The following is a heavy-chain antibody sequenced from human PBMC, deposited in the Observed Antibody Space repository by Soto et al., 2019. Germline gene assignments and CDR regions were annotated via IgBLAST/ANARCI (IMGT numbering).Heavy chain of an antibody. J-gene: IGHJ6*02. D-gene: IGHD2-8*01. Sequence: ASVKVSCKASGYTFTGYYMHWVRQAPGQGLEWMGWINPDSGGTNYAQKFQGRVTMTRDTSISTAYMELSRLRSDDTAVYYCARDGEGYCTNGVCYSIDVWGQGTTVTVSS. V-gene: IGHV1-2*02. CDR1: GYTFTGYY. CDR2: INPDSGGT. CDR3: ARDGEGYCTNGVCYSIDV.